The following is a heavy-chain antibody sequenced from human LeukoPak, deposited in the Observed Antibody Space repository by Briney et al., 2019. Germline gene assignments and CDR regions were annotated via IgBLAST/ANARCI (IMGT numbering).Heavy chain of an antibody. D-gene: IGHD5-18*01. CDR2: ISWNSGSI. CDR3: AKDPGYSYGHPYYFDY. J-gene: IGHJ4*02. V-gene: IGHV3-9*01. Sequence: GRSLRLSCAASGFTFDDYPMHWVRQAPGKGLEWVSGISWNSGSIGYADSVKGRFTISRDNAKNSLYLQMNSLRAEDTALYYCAKDPGYSYGHPYYFDYWGQGTLVTVSS. CDR1: GFTFDDYP.